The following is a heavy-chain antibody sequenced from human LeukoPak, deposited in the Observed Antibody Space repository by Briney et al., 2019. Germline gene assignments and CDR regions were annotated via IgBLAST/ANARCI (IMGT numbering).Heavy chain of an antibody. CDR3: AGGHVYTLFELSAVDY. CDR2: IYYSGST. CDR1: GGSISSYY. D-gene: IGHD2-2*02. J-gene: IGHJ4*02. Sequence: SETLSLTCTVSGGSISSYYWSWIRQPPGKGLEWIGYIYYSGSTNYNPSLKSRVTISVDTSKNQFSLKLSSVTAADTAVYYCAGGHVYTLFELSAVDYWGQGTLVTVSS. V-gene: IGHV4-59*08.